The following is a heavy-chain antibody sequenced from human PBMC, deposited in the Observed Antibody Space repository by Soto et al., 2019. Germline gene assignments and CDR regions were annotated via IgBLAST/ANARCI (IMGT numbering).Heavy chain of an antibody. CDR2: ITSSSSTI. V-gene: IGHV3-48*02. J-gene: IGHJ4*02. Sequence: EVQLVESGGGLVQPGGSLRLSCAASGFTFSSYSMNWVRQAPGKGLEWVSYITSSSSTIYYADSVKGRFTISRDNAKNSLYLQMNRLRDEDTAVYYCARGYYDYLWGSYRRFDYWGQGTLVTVSS. CDR3: ARGYYDYLWGSYRRFDY. CDR1: GFTFSSYS. D-gene: IGHD3-16*02.